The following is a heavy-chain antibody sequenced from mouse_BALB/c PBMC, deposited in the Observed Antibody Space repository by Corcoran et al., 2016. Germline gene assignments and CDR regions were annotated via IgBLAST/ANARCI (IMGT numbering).Heavy chain of an antibody. Sequence: EVQLQQSGAELVKPGASVKLSCTASGFNIKDTYMHWVKQRPEQGLEWIGRIDPANGNTTYDPKFQGKATITADTSSNTAYLQLSSLTSEDTAVYDCASGSSYWCAYWGQGMLVTVSA. D-gene: IGHD1-1*01. CDR3: ASGSSYWCAY. V-gene: IGHV14-3*02. J-gene: IGHJ3*01. CDR2: IDPANGNT. CDR1: GFNIKDTY.